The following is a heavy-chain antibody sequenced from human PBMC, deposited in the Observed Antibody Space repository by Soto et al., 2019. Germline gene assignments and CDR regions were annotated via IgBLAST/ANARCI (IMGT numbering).Heavy chain of an antibody. CDR1: GYAFSNYG. V-gene: IGHV3-30*18. CDR2: ISYDGRSK. CDR3: AKVIDFWNGLDY. D-gene: IGHD3-3*01. J-gene: IGHJ4*02. Sequence: QVQLVESGGCVVQPGRSLRLSCAGSGYAFSNYGMYWFRQAPGKGLAWVAVISYDGRSKYYGDSVKGRFTVSRDNSKNTLDLDMDSMRVEDKAVYYCAKVIDFWNGLDYWGQGTLVTDSS.